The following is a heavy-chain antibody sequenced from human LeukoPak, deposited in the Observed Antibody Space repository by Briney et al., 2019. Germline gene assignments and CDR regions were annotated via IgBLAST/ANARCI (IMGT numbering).Heavy chain of an antibody. CDR3: ARDGGDGYGAFDI. D-gene: IGHD5-18*01. CDR1: GFTFSSYS. CDR2: ISSSSSYI. J-gene: IGHJ3*02. V-gene: IGHV3-21*01. Sequence: PGGSLRFSCAASGFTFSSYSMNWVRQAPGKGLEWVSSISSSSSYIYYADSVKGRFTISRDNAKNSLYLQMNSLRAEDTAVYYCARDGGDGYGAFDIWGQGTMVTVSS.